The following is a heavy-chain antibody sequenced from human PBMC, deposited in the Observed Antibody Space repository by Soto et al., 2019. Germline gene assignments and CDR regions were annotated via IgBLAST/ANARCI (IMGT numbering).Heavy chain of an antibody. J-gene: IGHJ4*02. V-gene: IGHV3-23*01. CDR1: GFTFSSYA. Sequence: EVQLLESGGGLVQPGGSLRLSCAASGFTFSSYAMSWVRQAPGKGLEWVSAISGSGGSTYYADSVKGRFTISSDNSKNTLYLQMNSLRAEDTAVYYCAKFKIQLWSYFDYWGQGTLVTVSS. CDR2: ISGSGGST. D-gene: IGHD5-18*01. CDR3: AKFKIQLWSYFDY.